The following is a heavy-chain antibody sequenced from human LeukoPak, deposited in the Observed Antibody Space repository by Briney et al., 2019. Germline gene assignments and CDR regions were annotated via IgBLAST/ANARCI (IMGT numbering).Heavy chain of an antibody. CDR1: GGSISSGSYY. J-gene: IGHJ4*02. V-gene: IGHV4-39*07. CDR3: ARRYSSSWYARGYFDY. CDR2: INHSGST. D-gene: IGHD6-13*01. Sequence: SQTLSLTCTVSGGSISSGSYYWSWIRQPPGKGLEWIGEINHSGSTNYNPSLKSRVTISVDTSKNQFSLKLSSVTAADTAVYYCARRYSSSWYARGYFDYWGQGTLVTVSS.